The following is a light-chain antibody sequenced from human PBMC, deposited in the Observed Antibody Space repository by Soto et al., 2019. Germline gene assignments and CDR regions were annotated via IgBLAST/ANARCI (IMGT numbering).Light chain of an antibody. Sequence: QSVLTQPPSASGTPGQRVTISCSGSSSNIGSKTVNWYQQLPGTAPKLLIYSNNQPPSGVPDRFSGSKSGTSASLAISGLQSEDEADYYFAAWDDSLNGLVFGGGTKVTVL. V-gene: IGLV1-44*01. CDR1: SSNIGSKT. J-gene: IGLJ2*01. CDR3: AAWDDSLNGLV. CDR2: SNN.